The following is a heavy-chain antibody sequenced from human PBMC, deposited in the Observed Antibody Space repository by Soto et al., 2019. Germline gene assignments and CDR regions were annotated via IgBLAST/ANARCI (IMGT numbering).Heavy chain of an antibody. D-gene: IGHD3-10*01. J-gene: IGHJ4*02. CDR3: ARDRVLWFGENYCDY. CDR2: IWYDGSNK. Sequence: PGGSLRLSCAASGFTFSSYGMHWVRQAPGKGLEWVAVIWYDGSNKYYADSVKGRFTISRDNSKNTLYLQVDSLRAEDTAVYYCARDRVLWFGENYCDYWGQGTLVTVSS. V-gene: IGHV3-33*01. CDR1: GFTFSSYG.